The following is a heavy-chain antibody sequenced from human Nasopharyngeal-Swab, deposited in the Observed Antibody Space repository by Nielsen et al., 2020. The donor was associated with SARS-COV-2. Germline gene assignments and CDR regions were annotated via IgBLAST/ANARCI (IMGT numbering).Heavy chain of an antibody. CDR1: GGSVSSSNW. Sequence: GSLRLSCAVSGGSVSSSNWWSWVRQPPRKGLEWIGEIYHSGSTNYNPSLKSRVTISVDTSKNQFSLKLSSVTAADTAVYYCARVVWSGQHEGEVDPWGQGTLVTVSS. V-gene: IGHV4-4*02. CDR3: ARVVWSGQHEGEVDP. CDR2: IYHSGST. J-gene: IGHJ5*02. D-gene: IGHD3-3*01.